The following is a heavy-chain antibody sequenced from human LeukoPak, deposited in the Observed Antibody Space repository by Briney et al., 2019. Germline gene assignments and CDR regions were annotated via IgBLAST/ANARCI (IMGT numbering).Heavy chain of an antibody. CDR3: ARGERGYYGSATYAFDI. D-gene: IGHD3-10*01. Sequence: GGSLRLSCAASAFTFSSYSMNWVRQAPGKGLEWVSYISSSSDNIYYADSVKGRFTISRDNAKNSLYLQMNSLRAEDTAVYYCARGERGYYGSATYAFDIWGQGTTVTVSS. J-gene: IGHJ3*02. CDR1: AFTFSSYS. CDR2: ISSSSDNI. V-gene: IGHV3-48*04.